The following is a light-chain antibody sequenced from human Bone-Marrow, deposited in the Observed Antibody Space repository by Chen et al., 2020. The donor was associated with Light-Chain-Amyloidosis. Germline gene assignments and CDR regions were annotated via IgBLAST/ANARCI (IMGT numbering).Light chain of an antibody. CDR3: SSYTITNTLV. V-gene: IGLV2-14*01. CDR1: SSDVGGDNP. J-gene: IGLJ1*01. CDR2: EVT. Sequence: QSALTPPSSVSGSPGQSITISCTGTSSDVGGDNPVSWYQQHPDKAPKLMIYEVTNRPSWVPDRFSGSKSDNTASLTISGLQTEDEADYFCSSYTITNTLVFGSGTRVTVL.